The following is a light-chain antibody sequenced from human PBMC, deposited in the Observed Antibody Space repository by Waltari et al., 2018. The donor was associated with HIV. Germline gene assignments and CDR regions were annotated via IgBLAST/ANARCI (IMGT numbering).Light chain of an antibody. CDR1: QNIVTY. V-gene: IGKV1-39*01. CDR3: QQTFRPPRT. Sequence: DINMTQSPSSLSASVGDRVTITCRATQNIVTYLNWYHQSPGKAPTLLIFGASTLQDGVSSRFSGSGSETEFTLSIAGLQPEDFGTYSCQQTFRPPRTFGPGT. J-gene: IGKJ2*01. CDR2: GAS.